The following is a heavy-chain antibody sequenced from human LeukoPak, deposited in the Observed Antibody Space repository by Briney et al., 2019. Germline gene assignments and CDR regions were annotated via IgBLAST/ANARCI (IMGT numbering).Heavy chain of an antibody. J-gene: IGHJ1*01. CDR3: GRDSEYFQH. Sequence: PSRTVSLTCTVSGGSISSAGYYWIGMPQHPEKGLEWIGYTYYPGSTDYNPSLKSRVTISTDTSKNQVPLKLSSVTAADTAVYYCGRDSEYFQHWGQGTLVTVSS. CDR1: GGSISSAGYY. CDR2: TYYPGST. V-gene: IGHV4-31*03.